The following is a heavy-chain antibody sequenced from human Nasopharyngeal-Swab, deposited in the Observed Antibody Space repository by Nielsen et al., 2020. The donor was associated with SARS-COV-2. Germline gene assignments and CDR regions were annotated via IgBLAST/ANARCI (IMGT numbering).Heavy chain of an antibody. D-gene: IGHD1-1*01. CDR1: GYTFTSNV. V-gene: IGHV7-4-1*02. Sequence: AAVKVSCKASGYTFTSNVLNWVRQAPGQGPEYSGWIGTKTGAPTYAQAFTGRFVISLDTSVSTTYLQISSLKADDTAVYYCARENQEYANIWIDYWGQGTQVTVSS. CDR3: ARENQEYANIWIDY. J-gene: IGHJ4*02. CDR2: IGTKTGAP.